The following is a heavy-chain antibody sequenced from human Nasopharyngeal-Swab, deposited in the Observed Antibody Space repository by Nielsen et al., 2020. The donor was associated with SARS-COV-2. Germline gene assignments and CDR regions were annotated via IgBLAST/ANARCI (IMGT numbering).Heavy chain of an antibody. CDR3: GRTAY. CDR2: ISYDGSNK. V-gene: IGHV3-30*04. CDR1: GFTFSSYA. J-gene: IGHJ4*02. Sequence: GGSLRLSCAASGFTFSSYAMHWVRQAPGKGLEWVAVISYDGSNKYYADSVKGRFTISRDNSKNTLYLQMNSLRAEDTAVYYCGRTAYWGQGTLVTVSS.